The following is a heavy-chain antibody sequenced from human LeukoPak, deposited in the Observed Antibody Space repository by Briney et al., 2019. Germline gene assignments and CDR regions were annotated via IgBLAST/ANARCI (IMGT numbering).Heavy chain of an antibody. CDR3: ARTTPERRGLFGELPYNWFDP. Sequence: GASVKVSCKASGYTFTSYGISWVRQAPGQGLEWMGWISAYNGNTNYAQKLQGRVTMTTDTSTSTAYMELRSLRSDDTAVYYCARTTPERRGLFGELPYNWFDPWGQGTLVTVSS. J-gene: IGHJ5*02. CDR1: GYTFTSYG. V-gene: IGHV1-18*01. D-gene: IGHD3-10*01. CDR2: ISAYNGNT.